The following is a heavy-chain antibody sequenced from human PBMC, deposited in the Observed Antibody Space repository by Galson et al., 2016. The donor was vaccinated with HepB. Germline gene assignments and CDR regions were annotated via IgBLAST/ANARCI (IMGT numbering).Heavy chain of an antibody. CDR2: ISGSSGYR. D-gene: IGHD5-18*01. J-gene: IGHJ4*02. CDR3: ARAVDTPLEVHFDY. V-gene: IGHV3-11*06. Sequence: SLRLSCAASGFTFSDYYMTWIRQAPGKGLEWVSYISGSSGYRNYADTVKGRFTISRDNRKNSLYLQINSLRAEDTAVYYCARAVDTPLEVHFDYWGQGTLVTVSS. CDR1: GFTFSDYY.